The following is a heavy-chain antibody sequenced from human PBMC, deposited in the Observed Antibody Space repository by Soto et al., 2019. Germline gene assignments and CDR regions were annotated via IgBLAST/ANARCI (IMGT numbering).Heavy chain of an antibody. CDR2: IVVGSGNT. V-gene: IGHV1-58*01. D-gene: IGHD1-7*01. CDR1: GFTFTSSA. CDR3: AADQLELLDYYGTDV. Sequence: GASVKVSCKASGFTFTSSAVQWVRQARGQRLEWIGWIVVGSGNTNYAQKFQERVTITRDMSTSTAYMELSSLRSEDTAVYYCAADQLELLDYYGTDVWGQGTTVTVSS. J-gene: IGHJ6*02.